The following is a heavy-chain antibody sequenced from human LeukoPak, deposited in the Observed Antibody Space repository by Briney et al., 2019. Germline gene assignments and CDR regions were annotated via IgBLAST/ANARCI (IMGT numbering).Heavy chain of an antibody. CDR1: GYTFTSYG. Sequence: GASVKVSCKASGYTFTSYGISWVRQAPGQGLEWMGWICAYNGNTNYAQKLQGRVTMTTDTSTSTAYMELRSLRSDDTAVYYCARDLLVTTVTPRINWFDPWGQGTLVTVSS. D-gene: IGHD4-17*01. J-gene: IGHJ5*02. CDR3: ARDLLVTTVTPRINWFDP. CDR2: ICAYNGNT. V-gene: IGHV1-18*01.